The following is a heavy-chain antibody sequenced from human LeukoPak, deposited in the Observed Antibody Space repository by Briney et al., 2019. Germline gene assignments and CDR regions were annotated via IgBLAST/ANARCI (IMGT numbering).Heavy chain of an antibody. J-gene: IGHJ4*02. CDR1: GFTFSSYA. Sequence: GGSLRLSCAASGFTFSSYAMSWVRQAPGKGLEWVSAISGSGGSTHYADSVKGRFTISRDNSKNTLYLQMNSPRAEDTAVYYCAKEASVLRFLEWLGDPFDYWGQGTLVTVSS. V-gene: IGHV3-23*01. D-gene: IGHD3-3*01. CDR2: ISGSGGST. CDR3: AKEASVLRFLEWLGDPFDY.